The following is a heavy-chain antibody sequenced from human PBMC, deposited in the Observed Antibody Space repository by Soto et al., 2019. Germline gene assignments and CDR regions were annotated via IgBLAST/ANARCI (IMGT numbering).Heavy chain of an antibody. CDR1: GFTFSSYW. CDR3: ARDDEYQLLYWPRWFDP. CDR2: IKQDGSEK. V-gene: IGHV3-7*01. J-gene: IGHJ5*02. Sequence: EVQLVESGGGLVQPGGSLRLSCAASGFTFSSYWMSWVRQAPGKGLEWVANIKQDGSEKYYVDSVKGRFTISRDNAKNSLYLQMNSLRAEDTAVYYCARDDEYQLLYWPRWFDPWGQGTLVTVSS. D-gene: IGHD2-2*02.